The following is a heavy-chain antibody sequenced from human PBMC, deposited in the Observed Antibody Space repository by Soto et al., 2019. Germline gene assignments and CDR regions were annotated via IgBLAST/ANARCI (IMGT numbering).Heavy chain of an antibody. CDR2: ISAYNGNT. J-gene: IGHJ6*02. D-gene: IGHD3-10*01. CDR3: ARDLKIRGTRITMVRGVIYYGMDF. CDR1: GYTFTSYG. Sequence: GASVKVSCKASGYTFTSYGISWVRQAPGQGLEWMGWISAYNGNTNYAQKLQGRVTMTTDTSTSTAYMELRSLRSDDTAVYYCARDLKIRGTRITMVRGVIYYGMDFWGQGTTVTVSS. V-gene: IGHV1-18*04.